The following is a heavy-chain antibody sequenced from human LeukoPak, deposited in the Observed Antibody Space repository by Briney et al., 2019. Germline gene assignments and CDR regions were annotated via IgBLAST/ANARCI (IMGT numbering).Heavy chain of an antibody. CDR3: ARSRYGMDV. CDR2: ISYDGSNK. V-gene: IGHV3-30-3*01. J-gene: IGHJ6*02. Sequence: GGSLRLSCAASGFTFSSYAMHWVRQAPGKGLEWVAVISYDGSNKYYADSVKGRFTISRDNSKNTLYLQMNSLRVEDTAVYYCARSRYGMDVWGQGTTVTVSS. CDR1: GFTFSSYA.